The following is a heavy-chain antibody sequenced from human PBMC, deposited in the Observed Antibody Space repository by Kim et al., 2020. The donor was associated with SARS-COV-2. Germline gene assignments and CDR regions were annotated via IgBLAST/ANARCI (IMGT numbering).Heavy chain of an antibody. J-gene: IGHJ6*02. V-gene: IGHV3-21*01. Sequence: GGSLRLSCAASGFTFSSYSMNWVRQAPGKGLEWVSSISSSSSYIYYADSVKGRFTISRDNAKNSLYLQMNSLRAEDTAVYYCARDPIGFLFYYYGMDVWGQGTTVTVS. CDR2: ISSSSSYI. CDR3: ARDPIGFLFYYYGMDV. D-gene: IGHD2-21*01. CDR1: GFTFSSYS.